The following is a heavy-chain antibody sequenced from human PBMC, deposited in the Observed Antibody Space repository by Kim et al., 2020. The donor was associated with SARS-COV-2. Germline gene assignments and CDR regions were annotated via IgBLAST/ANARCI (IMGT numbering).Heavy chain of an antibody. CDR1: GYTFTSYY. Sequence: ASVKVSCKASGYTFTSYYMHWVRQAPGQGLEWMGIINSSGGSTSYAQKSQGRVTMTRDTSTSTDYMELSSLRSEDTAAYYCARALKAQATFYGIDVWGQGTTVTVSS. V-gene: IGHV1-46*01. CDR2: INSSGGST. J-gene: IGHJ6*02. CDR3: ARALKAQATFYGIDV.